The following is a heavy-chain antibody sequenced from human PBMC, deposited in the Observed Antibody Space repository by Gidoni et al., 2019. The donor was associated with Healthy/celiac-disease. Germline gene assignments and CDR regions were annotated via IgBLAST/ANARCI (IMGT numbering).Heavy chain of an antibody. V-gene: IGHV1-18*04. CDR1: GYTFTSYG. D-gene: IGHD3-22*01. Sequence: QAQLVQSGAEVKKPGASVKVSCKASGYTFTSYGISWVRQAPGQGLEWMGWISGYNGNTNYAEKLQGRVTMTTDTSTRTAYMELRSLRSDDTAVYYCARWYYYDSSGYSAGPRDYGMDVWGQGTTVTVSS. J-gene: IGHJ6*02. CDR3: ARWYYYDSSGYSAGPRDYGMDV. CDR2: ISGYNGNT.